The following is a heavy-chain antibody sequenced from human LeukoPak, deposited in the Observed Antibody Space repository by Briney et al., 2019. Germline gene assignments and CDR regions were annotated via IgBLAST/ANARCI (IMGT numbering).Heavy chain of an antibody. J-gene: IGHJ5*02. CDR1: GGSISSYH. Sequence: SETLSLTCTVSGGSISSYHWSWIRQPAGKGLEWIGRIYTSGSTNYNPSLKSRVTMSVDTSKNQFSLKLSSVTAADTAVYYCARDLGVPAAIDWFDPWGQGTLVTVSS. D-gene: IGHD2-2*02. V-gene: IGHV4-4*07. CDR3: ARDLGVPAAIDWFDP. CDR2: IYTSGST.